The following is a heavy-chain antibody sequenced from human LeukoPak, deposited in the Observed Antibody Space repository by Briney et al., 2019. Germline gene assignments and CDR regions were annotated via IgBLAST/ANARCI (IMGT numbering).Heavy chain of an antibody. Sequence: PSETLSLTCSVSGYAISSGYFWGWIRQPPGKGLEWIGTIYHSGSTYYNPSLKSRVTISVDTSKSQFSLKLSSVTAADTAVYYCARDNIVVVPAAKYYFDYWGQGTLVTVSS. V-gene: IGHV4-38-2*02. CDR1: GYAISSGYF. J-gene: IGHJ4*02. CDR3: ARDNIVVVPAAKYYFDY. D-gene: IGHD2-2*01. CDR2: IYHSGST.